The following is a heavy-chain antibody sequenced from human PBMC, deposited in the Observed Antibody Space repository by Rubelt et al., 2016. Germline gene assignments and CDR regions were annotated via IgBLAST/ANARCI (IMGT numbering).Heavy chain of an antibody. Sequence: ESGGGLVQPGGSLRLSCSASGFTFSSYAMHWVRQAPGKGLEYVSAISSNGGSTYYADSVKGRFTISRDNSKNTLYLQMNSLRAEDTAVYYCAKGNRLRFLEWLSKKYYYGMDVWGQGTTVTVSS. CDR2: ISSNGGST. CDR3: AKGNRLRFLEWLSKKYYYGMDV. V-gene: IGHV3-64*04. D-gene: IGHD3-3*01. J-gene: IGHJ6*02. CDR1: GFTFSSYA.